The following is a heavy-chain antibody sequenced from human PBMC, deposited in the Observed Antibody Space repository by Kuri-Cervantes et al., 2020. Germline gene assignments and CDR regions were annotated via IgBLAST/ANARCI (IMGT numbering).Heavy chain of an antibody. CDR3: ARDGPLLRFLEWLLIYYGMDV. V-gene: IGHV3-30-3*01. D-gene: IGHD3-3*01. J-gene: IGHJ6*02. CDR1: GFTFSSYW. CDR2: ISYDGSNK. Sequence: GESLKISCAASGFTFSSYWLSWVRQAPGKGLEWVAVISYDGSNKYYADSVKGRFTISRDNSKNTLYLQMNSLRAEDTAVYYCARDGPLLRFLEWLLIYYGMDVWGQGTTVTVSS.